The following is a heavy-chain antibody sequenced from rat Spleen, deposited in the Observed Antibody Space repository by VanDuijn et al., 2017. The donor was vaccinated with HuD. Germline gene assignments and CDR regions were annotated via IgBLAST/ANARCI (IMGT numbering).Heavy chain of an antibody. CDR2: IRIDGSST. Sequence: EVQLVESGGGLVQPGRSLKLSCAASGFTFSDYYMAWVRQAPTKGLEWVATIRIDGSSTYYRTSVKGRFTISRDNAESTLYLQMNNLRSEDTAMYYCARTITTTGVMDAWGQGASVTVSS. CDR1: GFTFSDYY. CDR3: ARTITTTGVMDA. J-gene: IGHJ4*01. V-gene: IGHV5-7*01. D-gene: IGHD1-10*01.